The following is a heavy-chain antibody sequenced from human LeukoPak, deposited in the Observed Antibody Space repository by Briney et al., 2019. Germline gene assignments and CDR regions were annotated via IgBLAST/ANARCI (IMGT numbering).Heavy chain of an antibody. CDR2: IRYDGSNK. J-gene: IGHJ6*03. Sequence: GGSLRLSCAASGFTFSSYGMHWVRQAPGKGLEWVAFIRYDGSNKYYADSVKGRFTISRDNSKNTLYLQMNSLRAEDTAVYYCARDVGATTLYYYYYYMDVWGKGTTVTVSS. CDR3: ARDVGATTLYYYYYYMDV. V-gene: IGHV3-30*02. D-gene: IGHD1-26*01. CDR1: GFTFSSYG.